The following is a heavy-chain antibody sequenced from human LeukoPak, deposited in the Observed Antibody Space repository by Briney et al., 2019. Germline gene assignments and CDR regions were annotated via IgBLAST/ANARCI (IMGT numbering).Heavy chain of an antibody. D-gene: IGHD3-16*01. V-gene: IGHV3-23*01. Sequence: PGGSLRLSCAASGFTFNSYAMSWVRQAPGKGLEWVSAISGSGGGTYYADSVKGRFTISRDNSKNTLYLQMNSLRVEDTALYYCAKDQTFNYGGPFDYWGQGTLVTVSS. J-gene: IGHJ4*02. CDR1: GFTFNSYA. CDR3: AKDQTFNYGGPFDY. CDR2: ISGSGGGT.